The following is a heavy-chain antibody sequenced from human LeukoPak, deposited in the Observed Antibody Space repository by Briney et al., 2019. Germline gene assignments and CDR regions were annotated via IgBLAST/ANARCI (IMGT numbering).Heavy chain of an antibody. D-gene: IGHD6-6*01. CDR2: ISYDGSNK. Sequence: GRSLRLSCAASGFTFSSYAMHWVRQAPGKGLEWVAVISYDGSNKYYADSVKGRFTISRDNSKNTLYLQMNSLRAEDTAVYYCARELGSSSPIGYFDYWGQGTLVTVSS. CDR1: GFTFSSYA. J-gene: IGHJ4*02. V-gene: IGHV3-30-3*01. CDR3: ARELGSSSPIGYFDY.